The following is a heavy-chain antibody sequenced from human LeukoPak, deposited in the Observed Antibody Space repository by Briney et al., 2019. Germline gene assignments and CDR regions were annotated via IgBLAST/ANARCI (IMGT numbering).Heavy chain of an antibody. J-gene: IGHJ5*02. D-gene: IGHD2-2*01. Sequence: SETLSLTCAVSGYSFNNGYQWASIRRSPGRGLEWRGIIYHNGGAHYNPSLGRGVVISVDTSNTQFSLRLSSVTVADTAVYYCARDPRWLTPDCTTTSCYENYFDPWGRGTLVTVSS. V-gene: IGHV4-38-2*02. CDR1: GYSFNNGYQ. CDR3: ARDPRWLTPDCTTTSCYENYFDP. CDR2: IYHNGGA.